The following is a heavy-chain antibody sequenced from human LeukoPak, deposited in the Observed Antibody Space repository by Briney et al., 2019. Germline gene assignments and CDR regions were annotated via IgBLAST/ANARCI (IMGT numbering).Heavy chain of an antibody. J-gene: IGHJ5*02. D-gene: IGHD1-26*01. V-gene: IGHV1-46*01. CDR1: GYTFTNYY. CDR2: ITPSGGST. CDR3: ARDNSVGDYAWWFDP. Sequence: ASVNVSCKASGYTFTNYYMHWVRQAPGQGLEWLGLITPSGGSTWYAQKFQGRVTMTRDMSTSTDYMELSSLRSEDTAVYYCARDNSVGDYAWWFDPWGQGTLVTVSS.